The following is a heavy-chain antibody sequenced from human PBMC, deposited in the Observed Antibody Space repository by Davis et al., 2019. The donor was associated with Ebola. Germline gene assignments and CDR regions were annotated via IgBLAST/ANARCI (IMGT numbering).Heavy chain of an antibody. D-gene: IGHD1-20*01. CDR1: GGDFNNYG. V-gene: IGHV1-69*13. Sequence: SVKVSCKASGGDFNNYGISWVRRAPGQGLEWMGGIIPLFAAPHYTQKFQDRLSITADGSTSTVYMELSSLRSEDTAVYYCARVNFGSAGGAFDIWGQGTRVTVSS. J-gene: IGHJ3*02. CDR2: IIPLFAAP. CDR3: ARVNFGSAGGAFDI.